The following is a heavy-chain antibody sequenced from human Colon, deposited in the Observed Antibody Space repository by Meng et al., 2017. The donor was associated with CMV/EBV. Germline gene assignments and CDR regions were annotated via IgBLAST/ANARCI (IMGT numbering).Heavy chain of an antibody. Sequence: GESLKISCAASGFTFRDHYMSWIRQAPGKGLEWISYISSSSATIYYADSVKGRFTISRDNAKQTLYLEMNNLRAEDTAVYYCASRYSYVGFWGHGTLVTVSS. J-gene: IGHJ4*01. V-gene: IGHV3-11*01. CDR3: ASRYSYVGF. D-gene: IGHD5-12*01. CDR2: ISSSSATI. CDR1: GFTFRDHY.